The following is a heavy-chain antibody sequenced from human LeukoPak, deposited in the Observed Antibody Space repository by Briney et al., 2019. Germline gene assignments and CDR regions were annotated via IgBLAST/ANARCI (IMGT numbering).Heavy chain of an antibody. D-gene: IGHD2-2*01. CDR1: GFTFSSYS. CDR2: ISSSSSYI. J-gene: IGHJ5*02. Sequence: KPGGSLRLSCAASGFTFSSYSMNWVRQAPGKGLEWVSSISSSSSYIYYADSVKGRFTISRDNAENSLYLQMNSLRAEDTAAYYCASTPSSTSCSWGQGTLVTVSS. CDR3: ASTPSSTSCS. V-gene: IGHV3-21*01.